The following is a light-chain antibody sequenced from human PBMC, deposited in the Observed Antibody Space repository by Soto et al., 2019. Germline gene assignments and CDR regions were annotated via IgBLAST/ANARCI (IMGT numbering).Light chain of an antibody. CDR3: ATWDDSRNGV. CDR1: TSNIESHP. J-gene: IGLJ1*01. V-gene: IGLV1-44*01. Sequence: VLTQPPSASGTPGQRLTISCSGSTSNIESHPVNWFQQVPGAAPKLLIKTNNQRPSGVPDRFSGSKSGASASLAISGLQSEDEGTYYCATWDDSRNGVFGSGTK. CDR2: TNN.